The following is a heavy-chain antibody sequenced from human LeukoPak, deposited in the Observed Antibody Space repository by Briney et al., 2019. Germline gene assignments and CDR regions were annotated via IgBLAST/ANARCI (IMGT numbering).Heavy chain of an antibody. D-gene: IGHD3-22*01. V-gene: IGHV1-2*06. J-gene: IGHJ4*02. CDR2: INPNSGGT. CDR3: ARVVSGYSID. Sequence: ASVNVSCKASGYTFTGYYMHWVRQAPGQGLEWMGRINPNSGGTNYAQKFQGRVTMTRDTSISTAYMELSRLRSDDTAVYHCARVVSGYSIDWGQGTLVTVSS. CDR1: GYTFTGYY.